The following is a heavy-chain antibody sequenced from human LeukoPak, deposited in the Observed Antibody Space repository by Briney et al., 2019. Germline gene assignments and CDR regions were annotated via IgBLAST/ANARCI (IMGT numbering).Heavy chain of an antibody. V-gene: IGHV3-21*01. D-gene: IGHD1-26*01. Sequence: GGSLRLSCAASGFTFSSYSMNWVRQAPGKGLEWVSSISSSSSYIYYADSVKGRFTVSRDNAKNSLYLQMNSLRAEDTAVYYCARAKGGSYRFSDYWGQGTLVTVSS. CDR3: ARAKGGSYRFSDY. CDR2: ISSSSSYI. J-gene: IGHJ4*02. CDR1: GFTFSSYS.